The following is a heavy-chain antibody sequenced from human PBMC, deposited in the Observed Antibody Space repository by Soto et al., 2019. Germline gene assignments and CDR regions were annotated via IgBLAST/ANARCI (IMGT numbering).Heavy chain of an antibody. J-gene: IGHJ4*02. Sequence: GGSLRLSCAASGFTFSSYGMHWVRQAPGKGLEWVAVISYDGSNKYYADSVKGRFTISRDNSKNTLYLQMNSLRAEDTAVYYCATGLLGFDYWGQGTLVTVSS. D-gene: IGHD1-26*01. V-gene: IGHV3-30*03. CDR3: ATGLLGFDY. CDR2: ISYDGSNK. CDR1: GFTFSSYG.